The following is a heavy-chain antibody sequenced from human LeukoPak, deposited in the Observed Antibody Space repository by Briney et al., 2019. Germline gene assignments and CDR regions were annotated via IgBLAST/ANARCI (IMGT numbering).Heavy chain of an antibody. Sequence: SETLSLTCAVYGGSFSGYYWSWIRQPPGKGLEWTGEINHSGSTNYNPSLKSRVTISVDTSKNQFSLKLSSVTAADTAVYYCARSHQIATRPLAEYFQQWGQGTLVTVSS. V-gene: IGHV4-34*01. CDR3: ARSHQIATRPLAEYFQQ. D-gene: IGHD6-6*01. CDR2: INHSGST. J-gene: IGHJ1*01. CDR1: GGSFSGYY.